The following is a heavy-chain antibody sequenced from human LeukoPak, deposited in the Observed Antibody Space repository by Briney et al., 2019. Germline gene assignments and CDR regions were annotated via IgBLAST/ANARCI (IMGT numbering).Heavy chain of an antibody. CDR3: ARDSDYGDYGGCAFDI. CDR1: GGSISSSSYY. J-gene: IGHJ3*02. CDR2: IYYSGST. D-gene: IGHD4-17*01. Sequence: PSETLSLTCTVSGGSISSSSYYWGWSRQPRGKGLEWSGSIYYSGSTHYNPSLKSRVTISVDTSKNQFSLKLSSVTAADTAVYYCARDSDYGDYGGCAFDIWGQGTMVTVSS. V-gene: IGHV4-39*02.